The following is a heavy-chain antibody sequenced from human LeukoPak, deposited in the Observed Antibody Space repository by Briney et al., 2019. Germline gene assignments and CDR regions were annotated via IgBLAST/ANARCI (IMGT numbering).Heavy chain of an antibody. Sequence: GGSLRLSCAASGFSFSTYAMSWVRQAPGKGLEWVSTISTYGTYYSDSVKGRFTISRDNSKNTLYLQMNSLRAEDTAVYYCAKRGKYYFDYWGQGTLVTVSS. CDR1: GFSFSTYA. CDR3: AKRGKYYFDY. J-gene: IGHJ4*02. V-gene: IGHV3-23*01. D-gene: IGHD3-16*01. CDR2: ISTYGT.